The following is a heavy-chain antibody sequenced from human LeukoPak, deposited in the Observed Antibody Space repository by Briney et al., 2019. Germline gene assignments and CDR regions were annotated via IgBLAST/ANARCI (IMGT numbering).Heavy chain of an antibody. V-gene: IGHV4-34*01. J-gene: IGHJ4*02. CDR3: ARGAPPWGY. CDR1: GGSFSGYY. CDR2: INHSGST. Sequence: SETLSLTCAVYGGSFSGYYWSWIRQPPGKGLVWIGEINHSGSTNYNPSLKSRVTISVDTSKNQFSLKLSSVTAADTAVYYCARGAPPWGYWGQGTLVTVSS. D-gene: IGHD7-27*01.